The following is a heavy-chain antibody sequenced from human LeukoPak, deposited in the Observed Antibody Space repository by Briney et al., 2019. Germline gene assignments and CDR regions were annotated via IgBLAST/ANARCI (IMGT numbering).Heavy chain of an antibody. V-gene: IGHV3-30*02. CDR2: IRYDGINK. CDR1: GFTFSSYG. Sequence: PGGSLRLSCAASGFTFSSYGMHWVRQAPGKGLEWVAFIRYDGINKYYADSVKGRFTISRDNSKNTLYLQMNRLRAEDTAVYYCAKAPIGYSLDYWGQGTLVTVSS. CDR3: AKAPIGYSLDY. J-gene: IGHJ4*02. D-gene: IGHD3-22*01.